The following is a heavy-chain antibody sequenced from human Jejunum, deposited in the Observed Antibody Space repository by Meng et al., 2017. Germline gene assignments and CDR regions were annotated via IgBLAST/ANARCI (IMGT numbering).Heavy chain of an antibody. V-gene: IGHV3-72*01. D-gene: IGHD1-26*01. CDR2: IRNKANSYST. Sequence: AGSLTLSCAASAFTFSDKYMGWVRQAPGKRLEWVGCIRNKANSYSTKYAASEKGRFSISRDESTNSLYLQMDSLKSADTAVYYCGRIALCVGPGCPIGRSLDYLGQGTLVTVSS. CDR1: AFTFSDKY. J-gene: IGHJ4*02. CDR3: GRIALCVGPGCPIGRSLDY.